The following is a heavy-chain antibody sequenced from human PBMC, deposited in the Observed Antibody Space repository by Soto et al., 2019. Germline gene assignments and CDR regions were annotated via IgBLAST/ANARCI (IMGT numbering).Heavy chain of an antibody. J-gene: IGHJ5*02. D-gene: IGHD2-15*01. CDR1: GGSISSYY. V-gene: IGHV4-59*01. Sequence: SETLSLTCTVSGGSISSYYWSWIRQPPGKGLEWIGYIYYSGSTNYNPSLKSRVTISVDTSKNQFPLKLSSVTAADTAVYYCASLLRGNWFDPWGQGTLVTVSS. CDR3: ASLLRGNWFDP. CDR2: IYYSGST.